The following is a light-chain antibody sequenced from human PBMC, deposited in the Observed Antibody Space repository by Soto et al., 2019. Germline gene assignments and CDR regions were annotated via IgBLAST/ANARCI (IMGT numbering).Light chain of an antibody. CDR3: QQRSNWPRT. CDR1: QSVSSY. Sequence: EMVLTQSPATLSLSPGERATLSSRASQSVSSYLAWSQQKPGQAPRLLIYDASNRATGIPARFSGSGSGTDFTLTISSLEPEDFAVYYCQQRSNWPRTFGQGTKVDIK. J-gene: IGKJ1*01. CDR2: DAS. V-gene: IGKV3-11*01.